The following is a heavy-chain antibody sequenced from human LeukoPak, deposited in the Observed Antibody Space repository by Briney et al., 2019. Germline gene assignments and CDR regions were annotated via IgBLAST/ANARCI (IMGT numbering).Heavy chain of an antibody. Sequence: SETLSLTCTVSAYSISSGYYWGWIRQPPGKGLEWIGTIYHSGSTYYNPSLKSRVTISVDTSKNQFSPKLSSVTAADTAVYYCAREVVVPAAMLLYYYYYMDVWGKGTTVTVSS. V-gene: IGHV4-38-2*02. CDR1: AYSISSGYY. J-gene: IGHJ6*03. CDR3: AREVVVPAAMLLYYYYYMDV. D-gene: IGHD2-2*01. CDR2: IYHSGST.